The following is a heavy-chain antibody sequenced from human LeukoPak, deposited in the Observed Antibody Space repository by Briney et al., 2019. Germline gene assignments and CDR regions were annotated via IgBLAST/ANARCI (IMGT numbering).Heavy chain of an antibody. CDR3: AREAYSGSYLYYFDY. CDR1: GFTFSSYW. D-gene: IGHD1-26*01. Sequence: GGSLRLSCAASGFTFSSYWMSWVRQVPGKGLEWVANIKTDGSEKYYLDSVKGRFTISRDNAKNSLYLQMNSLRAEDTAVYYCAREAYSGSYLYYFDYWGQGTLVTVSS. CDR2: IKTDGSEK. J-gene: IGHJ4*02. V-gene: IGHV3-7*01.